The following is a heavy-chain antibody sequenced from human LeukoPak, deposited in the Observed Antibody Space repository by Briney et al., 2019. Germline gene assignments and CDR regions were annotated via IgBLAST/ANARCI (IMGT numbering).Heavy chain of an antibody. Sequence: RSLRLSCAASGFTFSSYAMHWVRQAPGKGLEWVAVISYDGSNKYYADSVKGRFTISRDNSKNTLYLQMNSLRAEDTAVYYCATRLRDGAFDIWGQGTMVTVS. V-gene: IGHV3-30-3*01. J-gene: IGHJ3*02. D-gene: IGHD5-24*01. CDR1: GFTFSSYA. CDR3: ATRLRDGAFDI. CDR2: ISYDGSNK.